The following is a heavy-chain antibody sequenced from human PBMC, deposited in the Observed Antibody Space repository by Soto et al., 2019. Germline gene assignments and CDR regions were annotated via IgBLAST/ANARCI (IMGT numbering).Heavy chain of an antibody. CDR1: VFTVSSNY. CDR3: PSDLHSSSRYEFSCMEV. CDR2: IYSGGST. D-gene: IGHD6-13*01. J-gene: IGHJ6*01. Sequence: PVGSLRLSCAPSVFTVSSNYMSCVRHSPGKRLEWVSVIYSGGSTYYADSVKGRFTISRDNSKNTLYLQMNSLRAEDTAVYYCPSDLHSSSRYEFSCMEVWRQGTTVAVSS. V-gene: IGHV3-53*01.